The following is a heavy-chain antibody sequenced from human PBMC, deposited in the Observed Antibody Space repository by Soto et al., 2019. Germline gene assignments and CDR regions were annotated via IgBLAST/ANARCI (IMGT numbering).Heavy chain of an antibody. CDR2: IYHSGST. CDR1: GGSIISGGYS. CDR3: ARAAQVYDFWSGLNWFDP. V-gene: IGHV4-30-2*01. Sequence: PSETLSLTCAVSGGSIISGGYSLSWIRKPPGKGLEWIGYIYHSGSTYYNPSLKSRVTISVDRSKNQFSLKLSSVTAADTAVYYCARAAQVYDFWSGLNWFDPWGQGTLVTVSS. D-gene: IGHD3-3*01. J-gene: IGHJ5*02.